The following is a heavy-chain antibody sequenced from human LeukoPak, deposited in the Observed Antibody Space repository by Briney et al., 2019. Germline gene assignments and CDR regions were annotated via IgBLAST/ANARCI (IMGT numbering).Heavy chain of an antibody. CDR1: GFSMSVYW. CDR2: IKQDGSER. J-gene: IGHJ4*02. D-gene: IGHD3-22*01. Sequence: GGSLRLSCEASGFSMSVYWMSWVRQVPGKGLEWVGNIKQDGSERNYVDSVKGRFTISRDNAKKSLYLQMDSLRAEDAAVYYCARDWGAYYHFFDYWGQGTLFTVSS. CDR3: ARDWGAYYHFFDY. V-gene: IGHV3-7*01.